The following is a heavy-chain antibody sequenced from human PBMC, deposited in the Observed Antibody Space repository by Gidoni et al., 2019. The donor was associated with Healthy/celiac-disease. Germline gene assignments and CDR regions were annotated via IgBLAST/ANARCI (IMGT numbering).Heavy chain of an antibody. Sequence: QVQLVQSGAEAKKPGASVTVSCKASGYTFTSYYMHRVRQAPGQGLEWMGIINPSGGSTSYAQKFQGRVTMTRDTSTSTVYMELSSLRSEDTAVYYCARVRHYYDSTTGFDYWGQGTLVTVSS. CDR2: INPSGGST. CDR1: GYTFTSYY. J-gene: IGHJ4*02. CDR3: ARVRHYYDSTTGFDY. V-gene: IGHV1-46*01. D-gene: IGHD3-22*01.